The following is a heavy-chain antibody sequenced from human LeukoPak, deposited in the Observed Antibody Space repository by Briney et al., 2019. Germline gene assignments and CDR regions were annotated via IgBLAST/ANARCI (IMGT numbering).Heavy chain of an antibody. Sequence: GGSLRLSCAASGFTFSSYSMNWVRQAPEEGLEWVSVIGGSVGVTAYVGSVKGRFTISRDNSKNMLYLQMNSLRADDTAIYYFAKAFSNNSWHYYFDSWGQGTLVSVSS. D-gene: IGHD6-13*01. J-gene: IGHJ4*02. CDR1: GFTFSSYS. CDR2: IGGSVGVT. V-gene: IGHV3-23*01. CDR3: AKAFSNNSWHYYFDS.